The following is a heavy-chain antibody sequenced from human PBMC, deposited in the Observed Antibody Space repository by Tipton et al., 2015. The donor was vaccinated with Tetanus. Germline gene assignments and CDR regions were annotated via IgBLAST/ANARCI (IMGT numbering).Heavy chain of an antibody. CDR1: GYTFTTYY. CDR3: ARYDSSGVTFDY. CDR2: ISPESGGT. V-gene: IGHV1-46*01. D-gene: IGHD3-22*01. Sequence: QLVQSGAEVKEPGASVKVSCKASGYTFTTYYMNWVRQAPGQGLEWMGIISPESGGTNDAQKFQGRVTMTVDTSTSTVYMDLSRLTSEDTAVYYCARYDSSGVTFDYWSQGTLVTVSS. J-gene: IGHJ4*02.